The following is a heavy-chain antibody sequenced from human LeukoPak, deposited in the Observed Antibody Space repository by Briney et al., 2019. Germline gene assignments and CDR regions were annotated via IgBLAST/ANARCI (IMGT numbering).Heavy chain of an antibody. V-gene: IGHV3-9*01. CDR3: AKDLNSNYFSFYFES. D-gene: IGHD4-11*01. Sequence: GGSLRLSCEASGFTLHDYAMHWVRQAPGKGLEWVSGMSWYSSDTGYADSVKGRFTISRDNVKNSLYLQMNSLRAEDTAFYYCAKDLNSNYFSFYFESWGQGTLVTVSS. CDR2: MSWYSSDT. J-gene: IGHJ4*02. CDR1: GFTLHDYA.